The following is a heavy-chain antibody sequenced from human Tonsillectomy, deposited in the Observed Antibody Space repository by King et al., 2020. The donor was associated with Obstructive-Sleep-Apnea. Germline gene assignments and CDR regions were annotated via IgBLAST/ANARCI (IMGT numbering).Heavy chain of an antibody. V-gene: IGHV3-53*04. Sequence: DVQLVESGGGLVQPGGSLRLSCAASGFTVSSNYMSWVRQAPGKGLEWVSVIYSGGSTYYADSVRGRFSISRHNSKITLYLQMNSLRAEDTAVYYCARDSLNGMDVWGQGTTVTVSS. CDR3: ARDSLNGMDV. CDR1: GFTVSSNY. CDR2: IYSGGST. J-gene: IGHJ6*02.